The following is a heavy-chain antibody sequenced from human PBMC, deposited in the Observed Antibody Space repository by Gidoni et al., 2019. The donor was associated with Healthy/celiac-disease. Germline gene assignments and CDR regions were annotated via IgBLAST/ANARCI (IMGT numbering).Heavy chain of an antibody. CDR3: AKEGLSEVTFGGVIPELWLDY. J-gene: IGHJ4*02. V-gene: IGHV3-30*18. CDR2: LSYDGSNK. D-gene: IGHD3-16*02. CDR1: GFPFGSLG. Sequence: QVQLVESGGGVVQPGRSLRLSGAASGFPFGSLGMHWVRQAPGKGVGWVAVLSYDGSNKYYADSVKGRFTISRDNSKNTLYLQMNSLRAEDTAVYYCAKEGLSEVTFGGVIPELWLDYWGQGTLVTVSS.